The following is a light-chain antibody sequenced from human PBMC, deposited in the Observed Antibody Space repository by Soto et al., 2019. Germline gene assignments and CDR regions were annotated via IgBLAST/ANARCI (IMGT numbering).Light chain of an antibody. CDR3: QQYNSLWT. CDR2: DAS. V-gene: IGKV1-5*01. J-gene: IGKJ1*01. CDR1: QSISSW. Sequence: DIQMTQSPSTLSASVGDIVTITCRASQSISSWLAWYQQKPGKAPKLLIYDASSLESGVPSRFSRSGSGTEFTLTISSLQPDDFATYYCQQYNSLWTVGQGTKVEI.